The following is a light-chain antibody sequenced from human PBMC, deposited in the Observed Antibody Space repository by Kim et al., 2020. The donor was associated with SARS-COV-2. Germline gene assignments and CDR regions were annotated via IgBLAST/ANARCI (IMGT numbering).Light chain of an antibody. Sequence: AREQRARMKCQGGSLGNYVIGWFQQKPGQAPVLVIYGKKFRPSGNPDRFSGSSSGNTACLTINGDQAEDEADYNCRSRDSRGTNWVFGGGTQLTV. CDR2: GKK. CDR3: RSRDSRGTNWV. V-gene: IGLV3-19*01. CDR1: SLGNYV. J-gene: IGLJ3*02.